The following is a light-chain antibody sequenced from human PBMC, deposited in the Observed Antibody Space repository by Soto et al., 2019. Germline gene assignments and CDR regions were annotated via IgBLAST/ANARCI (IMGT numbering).Light chain of an antibody. CDR2: LGS. CDR3: QQSYGTPIT. Sequence: DIVMTQSPLSLPVTPGEPASISCRSSQSLLHSNGYNYLDWYLQKPGQSPQLLIYLGSNRASGVPDRFSGSGSGTDFTLTITSLQPEDFATYYCQQSYGTPITFGQGTRLEI. CDR1: QSLLHSNGYNY. J-gene: IGKJ5*01. V-gene: IGKV2-28*01.